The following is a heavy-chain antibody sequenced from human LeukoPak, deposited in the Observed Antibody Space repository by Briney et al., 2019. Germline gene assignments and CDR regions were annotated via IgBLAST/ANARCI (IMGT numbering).Heavy chain of an antibody. V-gene: IGHV1-2*02. J-gene: IGHJ3*02. CDR3: EGSSSWYGDAFDI. CDR2: INPNTGGT. CDR1: IYTFTGYY. D-gene: IGHD6-13*01. Sequence: ASVKVSCKPSIYTFTGYYMHWVRQAPGQGLEWMGWINPNTGGTHSAQKFRGRFTMTTDTSINTVYMELSSLRSDDTAVYYCEGSSSWYGDAFDIWGQGTMVTVSS.